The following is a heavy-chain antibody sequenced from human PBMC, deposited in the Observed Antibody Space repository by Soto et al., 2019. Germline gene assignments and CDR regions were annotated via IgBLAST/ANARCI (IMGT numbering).Heavy chain of an antibody. J-gene: IGHJ3*02. V-gene: IGHV4-30-4*01. CDR2: IYYSGST. Sequence: QVQLQESGPGLVKPSQTLSLTCTVSGGSISSGDYYWSWIRQPPGKGLEWIGYIYYSGSTYYNPSLMSRVTISVDTSKNQFSLKLSSVTAADTAVYYCARVYYYDSSGYSGDAFDIWGQGTMVTVSS. D-gene: IGHD3-22*01. CDR1: GGSISSGDYY. CDR3: ARVYYYDSSGYSGDAFDI.